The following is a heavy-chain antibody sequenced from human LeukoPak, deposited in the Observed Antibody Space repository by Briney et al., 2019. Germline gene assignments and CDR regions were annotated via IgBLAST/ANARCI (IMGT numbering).Heavy chain of an antibody. V-gene: IGHV3-23*01. J-gene: IGHJ6*02. CDR3: AKANRQSYDILTGYYTPDYYYGMDV. D-gene: IGHD3-9*01. Sequence: PGGSLRLSCAASGFTFSSYAMSWVRQAPGKGLEWVSAISGSGRSTYYADSVKGRFTISRDNSKNTLYLQMNSLGAEDTAVYYCAKANRQSYDILTGYYTPDYYYGMDVWGQGTTVTVSS. CDR2: ISGSGRST. CDR1: GFTFSSYA.